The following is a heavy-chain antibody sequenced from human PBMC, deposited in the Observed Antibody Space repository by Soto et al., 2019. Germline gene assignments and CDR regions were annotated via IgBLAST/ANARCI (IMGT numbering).Heavy chain of an antibody. Sequence: QVQLQESGPGLVKPSQTLSLTCTVSGGSISSGGYYWSWIRQHPGKGLEWIGYIYYSGSTYYNPSLKCRVTISVDTSKNQFSLKLSSVTAADTAVYYCAREGYDILTGYYTHYWGQGTLVTVSS. CDR3: AREGYDILTGYYTHY. CDR2: IYYSGST. CDR1: GGSISSGGYY. D-gene: IGHD3-9*01. V-gene: IGHV4-31*03. J-gene: IGHJ4*02.